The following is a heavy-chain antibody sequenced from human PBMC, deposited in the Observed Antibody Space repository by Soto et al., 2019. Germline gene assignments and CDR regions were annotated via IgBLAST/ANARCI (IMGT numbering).Heavy chain of an antibody. D-gene: IGHD3-3*01. V-gene: IGHV4-39*01. CDR1: GGSISSSSYY. Sequence: SETLSLTCTVSGGSISSSSYYWGWIRQPPGKGLEWIGCIYYSGSTYYNPSLKSRVTISVDTSKNQFSLKLSSVTAADTAVYYCARRAWYYDFLSCLKTYYSYAMDVWGPGTTVTLSS. J-gene: IGHJ6*02. CDR2: IYYSGST. CDR3: ARRAWYYDFLSCLKTYYSYAMDV.